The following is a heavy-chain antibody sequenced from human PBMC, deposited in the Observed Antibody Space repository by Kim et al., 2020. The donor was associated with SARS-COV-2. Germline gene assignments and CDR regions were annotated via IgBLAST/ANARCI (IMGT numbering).Heavy chain of an antibody. J-gene: IGHJ4*02. CDR2: ISGSGANI. V-gene: IGHV3-23*01. CDR3: AKSLYCSTAGCNGFYDY. Sequence: GGSLRLSCAASGFTFNSHAMTWVRQAPGKGLEWVSTISGSGANIYYVDSVKGRFSISRDNSKNTLYLQMNSLRAEDTAVYLCAKSLYCSTAGCNGFYDYWGQGTLVTVSS. CDR1: GFTFNSHA. D-gene: IGHD2-2*01.